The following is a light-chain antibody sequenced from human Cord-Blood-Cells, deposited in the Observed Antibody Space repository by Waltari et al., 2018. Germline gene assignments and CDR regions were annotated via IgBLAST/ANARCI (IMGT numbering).Light chain of an antibody. CDR1: QSVSSN. V-gene: IGKV3-15*01. CDR2: GAS. J-gene: IGKJ1*01. CDR3: QQYNNWPPWT. Sequence: EIVMTQSPATLSVSPGARATRSCRASQSVSSNLAWYQQKPGQAPRLLIYGASTRATGIPARFSGSGSGTEFTLTISSLQSEDFAVYYCQQYNNWPPWTFGQGTKVEIK.